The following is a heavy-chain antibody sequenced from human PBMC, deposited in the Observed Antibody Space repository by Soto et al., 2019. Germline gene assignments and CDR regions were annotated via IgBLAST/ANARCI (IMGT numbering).Heavy chain of an antibody. D-gene: IGHD3-22*01. CDR3: ARYTYYYDSSGYYHDAFDI. Sequence: QVTLKESGPVLVKPTETLTLTCTVSGFSLSNARMGVSWIRQPPGKALEWLAHIFSNDEKSYSTSLKSRLTISKDTXTSXVXPTMTNMDPVDTATYYCARYTYYYDSSGYYHDAFDIWGQGTMVTVSS. CDR1: GFSLSNARMG. CDR2: IFSNDEK. V-gene: IGHV2-26*01. J-gene: IGHJ3*02.